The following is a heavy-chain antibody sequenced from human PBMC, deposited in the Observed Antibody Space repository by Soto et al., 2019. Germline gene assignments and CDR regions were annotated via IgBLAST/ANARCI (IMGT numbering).Heavy chain of an antibody. Sequence: SETLSLTCAFSCGSIISGGYSWSWIRQPPGKGLEWIGYIYHSGSTYYNPSLKSRVTISVDRSKNQFSLKLSSVTAADTAVYYCARGSGYLDYWGQGTLVTVSS. CDR2: IYHSGST. V-gene: IGHV4-30-2*01. D-gene: IGHD3-22*01. CDR1: CGSIISGGYS. CDR3: ARGSGYLDY. J-gene: IGHJ4*02.